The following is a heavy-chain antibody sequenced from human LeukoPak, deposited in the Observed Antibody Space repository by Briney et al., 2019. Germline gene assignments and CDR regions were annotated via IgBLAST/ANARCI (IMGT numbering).Heavy chain of an antibody. J-gene: IGHJ6*03. D-gene: IGHD5-18*01. V-gene: IGHV4-39*07. CDR3: ARVALPVRRGYSYGYRDYYYYMDV. CDR1: GGSISSSRYY. CDR2: IYYSGST. Sequence: PSETLSLTCTVSGGSISSSRYYWGWIRQPPGKGPEWIGSIYYSGSTYYNPSLKSRVTISVDTSKNQFSLKLSSVTAADTAVYYCARVALPVRRGYSYGYRDYYYYMDVWGKGTTVTVSS.